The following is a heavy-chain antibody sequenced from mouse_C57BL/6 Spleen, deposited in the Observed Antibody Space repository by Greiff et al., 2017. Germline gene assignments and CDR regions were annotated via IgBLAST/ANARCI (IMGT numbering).Heavy chain of an antibody. D-gene: IGHD3-3*01. CDR1: GFTFSSYG. Sequence: EVQLVESGGDLVKPGGSLKLSCAASGFTFSSYGMSWVRQTPDKRLEWVATISSGGSYTYYPDSVKGRFTISRDNAKNTLYLQMSSLKSEDTAMYYCARHEGDGYYFDYWGQGTTLTVSS. CDR2: ISSGGSYT. J-gene: IGHJ2*01. CDR3: ARHEGDGYYFDY. V-gene: IGHV5-6*01.